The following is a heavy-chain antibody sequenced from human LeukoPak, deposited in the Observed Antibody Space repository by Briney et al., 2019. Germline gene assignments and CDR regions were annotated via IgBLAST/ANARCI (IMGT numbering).Heavy chain of an antibody. V-gene: IGHV3-33*01. Sequence: GGSLRLSCAASGFTLTTYGTHWLRQAPGKGLEWVAVIWYDGSKKFYGDSVKGRFTVSRDTSENTMYLQMNTLRAEDTAVYYCARDGGSGIDYLGQGTLVTVYS. CDR1: GFTLTTYG. CDR2: IWYDGSKK. CDR3: ARDGGSGIDY. D-gene: IGHD3-10*01. J-gene: IGHJ4*02.